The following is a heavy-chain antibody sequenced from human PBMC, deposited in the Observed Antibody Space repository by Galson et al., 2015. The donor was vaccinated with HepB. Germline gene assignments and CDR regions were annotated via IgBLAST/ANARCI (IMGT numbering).Heavy chain of an antibody. CDR1: GFTFSSYS. J-gene: IGHJ6*02. CDR3: ARESEGDYYGMDV. V-gene: IGHV3-21*01. Sequence: SLRLSCAASGFTFSSYSMNWVRQAPGKGLEWVSSISSSSSYIYYADSVKGRFTISRDNAKNSLYLQMNSLRAEDTAVYYCARESEGDYYGMDVWGQGTTVTVSS. CDR2: ISSSSSYI.